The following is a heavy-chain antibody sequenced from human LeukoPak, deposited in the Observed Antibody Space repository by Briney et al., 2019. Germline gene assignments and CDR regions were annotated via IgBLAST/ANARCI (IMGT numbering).Heavy chain of an antibody. CDR1: GYTFTSYY. CDR2: INPSGGST. CDR3: ASGYCSSTSCYPRQFDY. D-gene: IGHD2-2*01. J-gene: IGHJ4*02. V-gene: IGHV1-46*03. Sequence: ASVKVSCKASGYTFTSYYMHWVRQAPGQGLEWMGTINPSGGSTSYAQKFQGRVTMTRDTSTSTVYMELSSLRSEDTAVYYCASGYCSSTSCYPRQFDYWGQGTLVTVSS.